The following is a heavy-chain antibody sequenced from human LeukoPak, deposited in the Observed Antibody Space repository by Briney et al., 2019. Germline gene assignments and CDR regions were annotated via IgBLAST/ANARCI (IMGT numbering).Heavy chain of an antibody. V-gene: IGHV3-21*01. CDR3: VAPSGWYMHFDY. D-gene: IGHD6-19*01. CDR2: ISSSSSYI. Sequence: GGPLRLSCAASGFTFSSYSMNWVRQAPGKGLEWVSSISSSSSYIYYADSVKGRFTISRDNAKNSLYLQMNSLRAEDTAVYYCVAPSGWYMHFDYWGQGTLVTVSS. CDR1: GFTFSSYS. J-gene: IGHJ4*02.